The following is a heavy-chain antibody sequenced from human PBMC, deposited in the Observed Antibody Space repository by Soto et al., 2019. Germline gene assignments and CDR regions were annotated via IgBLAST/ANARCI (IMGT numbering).Heavy chain of an antibody. J-gene: IGHJ4*02. CDR2: INHSGST. CDR1: GGSFIGNY. CDR3: ARGGGCSGGSCYPLGR. V-gene: IGHV4-34*01. D-gene: IGHD2-15*01. Sequence: QVQLQQWGAGLLKPSETLSLTCAVYGGSFIGNYWSWIRQPPGKGLEWIGEINHSGSTNYNPSLKSRVIISVDTSKNQFSLKLTSVTAADTAVYYCARGGGCSGGSCYPLGRWGQGTLVTVSS.